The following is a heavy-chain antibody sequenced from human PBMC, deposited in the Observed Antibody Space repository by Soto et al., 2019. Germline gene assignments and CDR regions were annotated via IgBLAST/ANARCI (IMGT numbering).Heavy chain of an antibody. CDR2: ISSRGTSI. D-gene: IGHD6-19*01. J-gene: IGHJ4*02. V-gene: IGHV3-48*03. Sequence: EVQLVESGGGLVQPGESLRLSCAASGFTFSSYAMNWVRQAPGKGLEWVAYISSRGTSIFYADSAKGRFSISRDNDNDSVSLLMNNLKVDDTAVYYCARDRGYNTGWYGGALDLWGQGTLVTVSS. CDR1: GFTFSSYA. CDR3: ARDRGYNTGWYGGALDL.